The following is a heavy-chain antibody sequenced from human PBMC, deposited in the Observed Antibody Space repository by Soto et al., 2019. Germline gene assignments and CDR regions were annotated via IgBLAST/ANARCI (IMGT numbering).Heavy chain of an antibody. V-gene: IGHV4-34*01. CDR3: ARAPKVSGSSQTRPDF. Sequence: PSETLSLTCSIYIGSFSGYYWSWIRKPPGKGLEWIGEISQSGNTNYSPSLKSRVSISIDTSMKQFSLNLASVSAADTAVYYCARAPKVSGSSQTRPDFWGQGTLVTSPQ. CDR2: ISQSGNT. D-gene: IGHD6-6*01. J-gene: IGHJ4*02. CDR1: IGSFSGYY.